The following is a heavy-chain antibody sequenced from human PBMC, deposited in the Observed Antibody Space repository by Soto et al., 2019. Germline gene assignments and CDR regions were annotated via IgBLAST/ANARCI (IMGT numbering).Heavy chain of an antibody. Sequence: QLQLQESGPGLVKPSETLSLTCTVSGGSIRSSSYYWGWIRQPPGKGLEWIGSVYYSGNTYYNPSFKSRVTISVDTSKNQFSLKLNSVTAADTAVYYCARRMYSGTYPAHFDFWGHGTLVTVSS. CDR2: VYYSGNT. D-gene: IGHD1-26*01. CDR1: GGSIRSSSYY. V-gene: IGHV4-39*01. CDR3: ARRMYSGTYPAHFDF. J-gene: IGHJ4*01.